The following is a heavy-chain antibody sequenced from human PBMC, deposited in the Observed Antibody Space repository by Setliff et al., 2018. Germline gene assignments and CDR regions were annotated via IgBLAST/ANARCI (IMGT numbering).Heavy chain of an antibody. Sequence: TSETLSLTCTVSGGSISNDYYYWSWIRQPAGKGLEWIGHVYTSGSTNYHPSLKSRITISADTSKNLFSLRLSSVTAADTAMYYCAREVARDDSGYYNYFDFWGQGTLVTVSS. CDR2: VYTSGST. D-gene: IGHD3-22*01. V-gene: IGHV4-61*09. CDR3: AREVARDDSGYYNYFDF. J-gene: IGHJ4*02. CDR1: GGSISNDYYY.